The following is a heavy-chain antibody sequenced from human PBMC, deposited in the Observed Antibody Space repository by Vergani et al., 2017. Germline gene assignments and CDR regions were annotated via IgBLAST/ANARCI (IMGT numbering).Heavy chain of an antibody. Sequence: EMQLVQSGAEVKKPGESLKISCKYSESSFISNEIAWVLQMSGKGLQWMGNINPIDSKIAYSPSFQGQAIMSLDKSITTAYLQWRSLKASDTAIYYCTRHVPCGDGACLHFDHWGQGTQVTVSS. J-gene: IGHJ4*02. V-gene: IGHV5-51*01. D-gene: IGHD2-21*01. CDR1: ESSFISNE. CDR3: TRHVPCGDGACLHFDH. CDR2: INPIDSKI.